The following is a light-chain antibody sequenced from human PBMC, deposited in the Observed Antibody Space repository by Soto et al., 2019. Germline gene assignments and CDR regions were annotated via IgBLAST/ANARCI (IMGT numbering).Light chain of an antibody. CDR1: SSDDGNYDY. CDR2: QVS. CDR3: SSYTSTITVL. J-gene: IGLJ2*01. Sequence: QSALTQPASVSGSPRQSITISCTATSSDDGNYDYVSWYQQHPDKAPKLMIYQVSNRPPGISYRFSGSKSGNTASLTISGLQAEDEADYYCSSYTSTITVLFGGGTKVTVL. V-gene: IGLV2-14*01.